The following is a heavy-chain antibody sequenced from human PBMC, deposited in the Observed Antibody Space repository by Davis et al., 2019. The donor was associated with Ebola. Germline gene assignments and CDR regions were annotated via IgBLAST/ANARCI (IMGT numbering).Heavy chain of an antibody. J-gene: IGHJ6*02. V-gene: IGHV1-69*13. CDR1: GGTFNSYA. CDR2: IIPIFGTA. D-gene: IGHD3-10*01. CDR3: ASSIRYDGYYAFDV. Sequence: SVKVSCKASGGTFNSYAISWVRQAPGQGLEWMGGIIPIFGTADYPQKLQGRVTVAADESTTTAYMELSSLRSEDTAVYYCASSIRYDGYYAFDVWGQGTTVTVSS.